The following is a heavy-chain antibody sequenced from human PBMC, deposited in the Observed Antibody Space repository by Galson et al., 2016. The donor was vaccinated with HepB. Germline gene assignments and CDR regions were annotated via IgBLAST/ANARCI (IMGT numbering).Heavy chain of an antibody. V-gene: IGHV3-23*01. CDR1: RFSLSSYA. D-gene: IGHD3-3*02. CDR3: AKDGAFSDTWYTSVMHAFEI. J-gene: IGHJ3*02. CDR2: ISGNGVGT. Sequence: SLRLSCAAPRFSLSSYAMSWVRQAPGKGLEWVSTISGNGVGTYYADSVKGRFTISRDNSRNTLYVQMNSLRAEDTAVYYCAKDGAFSDTWYTSVMHAFEIWGQGTKVTVSS.